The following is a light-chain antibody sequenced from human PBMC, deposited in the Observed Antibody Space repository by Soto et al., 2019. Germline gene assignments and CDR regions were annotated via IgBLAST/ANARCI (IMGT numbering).Light chain of an antibody. Sequence: EIVLTQSPGTLSLSPGERATLSCRASQRVSSSYLAWYQQKPGQAPRLLMYGASSRATGIPDRFSGSGSGTHFTLTISRLEPEDFGVYYCHQYGSSPQTFGQGTKVDIK. CDR3: HQYGSSPQT. CDR2: GAS. CDR1: QRVSSSY. V-gene: IGKV3-20*01. J-gene: IGKJ1*01.